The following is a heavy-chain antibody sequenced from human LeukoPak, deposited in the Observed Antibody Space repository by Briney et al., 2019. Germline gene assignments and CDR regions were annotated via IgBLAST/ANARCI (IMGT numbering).Heavy chain of an antibody. CDR2: INPSGGST. Sequence: ASVKVSCKASGYTFTSYYMHWVRQAPGQGLEWMGIINPSGGSTSYAQKFQGRVTMTRDTSTSTVYMELSSLRSEDTAVYYCARDVAAAGTDSYYYGMDVWGQGTTVTVSS. CDR1: GYTFTSYY. J-gene: IGHJ6*02. D-gene: IGHD6-25*01. V-gene: IGHV1-46*01. CDR3: ARDVAAAGTDSYYYGMDV.